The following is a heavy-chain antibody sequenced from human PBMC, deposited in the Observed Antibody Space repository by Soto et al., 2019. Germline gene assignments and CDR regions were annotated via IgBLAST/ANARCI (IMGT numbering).Heavy chain of an antibody. CDR1: GFTFSSFW. CDR2: IKHDGSEK. CDR3: VRDRSGSYLEGFDY. D-gene: IGHD1-26*01. Sequence: GGSLRLSCAASGFTFSSFWMTWVRQAPGKGLEWVANIKHDGSEKYYVESVKGRFTISRDNARNSLFLEMESLRSEDTAVYSCVRDRSGSYLEGFDYWGQGTLVTVSS. J-gene: IGHJ4*02. V-gene: IGHV3-7*01.